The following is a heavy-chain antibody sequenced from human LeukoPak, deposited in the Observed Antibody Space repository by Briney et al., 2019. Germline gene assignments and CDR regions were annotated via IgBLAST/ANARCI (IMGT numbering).Heavy chain of an antibody. CDR3: ARRKGYYGSSDYYAFDY. CDR1: GYSFTSYW. J-gene: IGHJ4*02. Sequence: GESLQISCKGSGYSFTSYWIGWVRQMPGRGLEWMGNIYPGDSDTRYSPSFQGQVTISADKSISTAYLQWSSLKASDTAMYYCARRKGYYGSSDYYAFDYWGQGTLITVSS. V-gene: IGHV5-51*01. CDR2: IYPGDSDT. D-gene: IGHD3-22*01.